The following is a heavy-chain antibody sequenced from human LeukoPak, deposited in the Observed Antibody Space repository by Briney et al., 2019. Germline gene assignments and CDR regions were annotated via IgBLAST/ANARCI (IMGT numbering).Heavy chain of an antibody. J-gene: IGHJ4*02. CDR2: IYYSGST. CDR3: ARVRRAAMVYFDY. D-gene: IGHD5-18*01. Sequence: SQTLSLTCTVSGGSISSGDHYWSWIRQPPGKGLEWIGYIYYSGSTYYNPSLKSRVTISVDTSKNQFSLKLSSVTAADTAVYYCARVRRAAMVYFDYWGQGTLVTVSS. V-gene: IGHV4-30-4*08. CDR1: GGSISSGDHY.